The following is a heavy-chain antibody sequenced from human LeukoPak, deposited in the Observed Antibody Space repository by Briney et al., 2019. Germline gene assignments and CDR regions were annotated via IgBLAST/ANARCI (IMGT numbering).Heavy chain of an antibody. CDR2: INHSGST. J-gene: IGHJ4*02. D-gene: IGHD3-16*01. V-gene: IGHV4-34*01. CDR3: ANLVITFGGKLSDY. CDR1: GGSFSGYY. Sequence: SETLSLTCAVYGGSFSGYYWSWIRQPPGKGLEWIGEINHSGSTNYNPSLKSRVTISVDTSKNQFSLKLSSVTAADTAVYYCANLVITFGGKLSDYWGQGTLVTVSS.